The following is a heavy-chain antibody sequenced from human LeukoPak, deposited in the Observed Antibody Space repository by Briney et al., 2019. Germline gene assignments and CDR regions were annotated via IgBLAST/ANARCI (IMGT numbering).Heavy chain of an antibody. Sequence: SVKVSCKTSGGTFSSYGFSWVRQAPGQGLEWMGGITPMFGTVTYAQKFQGRVTITADESTSTVYMELSSLRSEDTAVYYCVGGYGLNYWGQGTLVTVSS. V-gene: IGHV1-69*01. CDR2: ITPMFGTV. CDR1: GGTFSSYG. D-gene: IGHD5-12*01. J-gene: IGHJ4*02. CDR3: VGGYGLNY.